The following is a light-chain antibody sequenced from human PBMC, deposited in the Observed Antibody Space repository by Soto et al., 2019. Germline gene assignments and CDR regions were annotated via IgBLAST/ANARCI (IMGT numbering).Light chain of an antibody. Sequence: QSALLQSSSVSEAPGQRVTISCSGGSSNIGDHAVTWYQQVPGMPPKLLIYYDDLRPPGVSDRFSGTKSGTSASLAISGLQSDDEADYYCASWDDSLNGVVFGGGTKLTVL. CDR1: SSNIGDHA. CDR3: ASWDDSLNGVV. CDR2: YDD. J-gene: IGLJ3*02. V-gene: IGLV1-36*01.